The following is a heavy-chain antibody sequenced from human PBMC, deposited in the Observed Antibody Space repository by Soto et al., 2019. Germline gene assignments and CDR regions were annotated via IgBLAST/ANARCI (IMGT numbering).Heavy chain of an antibody. CDR2: ISSSSSYI. Sequence: GGSLRLSCAASGFTFSSYSMNWVRQAPGKGLEWVSSISSSSSYIYYADSVKGRFTISRDNAKNSLYLQMNSLRAEDTAVYYCARDLYGDYQYYYYYYYMDVWGKGTTVTVSS. V-gene: IGHV3-21*01. CDR3: ARDLYGDYQYYYYYYYMDV. CDR1: GFTFSSYS. J-gene: IGHJ6*03. D-gene: IGHD4-17*01.